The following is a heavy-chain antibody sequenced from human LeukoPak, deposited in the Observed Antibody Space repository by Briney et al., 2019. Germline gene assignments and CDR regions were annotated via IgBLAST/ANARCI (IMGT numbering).Heavy chain of an antibody. CDR3: ARDGRTDSSGYLRCYFDY. J-gene: IGHJ4*02. V-gene: IGHV3-33*01. Sequence: GGSLRLSCAASGFTFSSYGMHWVRQAPGKGLEWVAVIWYDGSNKYYADSVKGRFTISRDNSKNTLYLQMNSLRAEDTAVYYCARDGRTDSSGYLRCYFDYWGQGTLVTVSS. CDR2: IWYDGSNK. D-gene: IGHD3-22*01. CDR1: GFTFSSYG.